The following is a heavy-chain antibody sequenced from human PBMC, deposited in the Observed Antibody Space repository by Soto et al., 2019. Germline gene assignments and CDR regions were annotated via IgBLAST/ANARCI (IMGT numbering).Heavy chain of an antibody. CDR3: AKYRGATGSWYFEI. CDR1: GFIFSDFA. V-gene: IGHV3-23*01. D-gene: IGHD5-12*01. CDR2: IGNSGDT. Sequence: GGSLRLSCAPSGFIFSDFAMAWVRQAPGKGLEWVSSIGNSGDTYYADSVKGRFTISRDISKDTLLLQMNSLRAEDTAVFYCAKYRGATGSWYFEIWGRGALVTVSS. J-gene: IGHJ2*01.